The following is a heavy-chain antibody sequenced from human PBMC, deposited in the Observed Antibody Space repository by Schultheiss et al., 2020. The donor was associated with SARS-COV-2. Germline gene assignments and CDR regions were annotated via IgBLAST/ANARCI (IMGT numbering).Heavy chain of an antibody. CDR2: INHSGST. CDR3: ARGHLRRYYYYGMDV. CDR1: GGSISSYY. Sequence: SETLSLTCTVSGGSISSYYWSWIRQPPGKGLEWIGEINHSGSTNYNPSLKSRVTISVDTSKNQFSLKLSSVTAADTAVYYCARGHLRRYYYYGMDVWGQGTTVTVSS. J-gene: IGHJ6*02. V-gene: IGHV4-34*01. D-gene: IGHD5-24*01.